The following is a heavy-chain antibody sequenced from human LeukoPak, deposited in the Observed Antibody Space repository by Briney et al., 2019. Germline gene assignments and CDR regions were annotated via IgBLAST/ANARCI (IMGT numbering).Heavy chain of an antibody. Sequence: GGSLRLSCAASGFSFKDYWMSWVRQAPGKGLEWVSAISGSGGSTYYADSVKGRFTISRDNSKNTLYLQMNSLRAEDTAVYYCAKVGYDSSGFDYWGQGTLVTVSS. CDR3: AKVGYDSSGFDY. V-gene: IGHV3-23*01. J-gene: IGHJ4*02. D-gene: IGHD3-22*01. CDR1: GFSFKDYW. CDR2: ISGSGGST.